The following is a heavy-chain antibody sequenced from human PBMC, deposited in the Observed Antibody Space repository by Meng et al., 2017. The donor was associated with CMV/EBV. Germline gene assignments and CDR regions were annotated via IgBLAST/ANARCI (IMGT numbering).Heavy chain of an antibody. V-gene: IGHV4-30-4*08. CDR2: IYYSGST. CDR3: ARAAPDYYDSSGPPDY. CDR1: GGSISSGDYY. Sequence: QVHVQESGPGLVKPSQPLSLTCTGSGGSISSGDYYWSWIRQPPGKGLEWIGYIYYSGSTYYNPSLKSRVTISVDTSKNQFSLKLSSVTAADTAVYYCARAAPDYYDSSGPPDYWGQGTLVIVSS. J-gene: IGHJ4*02. D-gene: IGHD3-22*01.